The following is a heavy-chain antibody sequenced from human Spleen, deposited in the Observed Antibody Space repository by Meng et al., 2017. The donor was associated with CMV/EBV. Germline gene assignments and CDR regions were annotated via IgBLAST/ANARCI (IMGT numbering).Heavy chain of an antibody. D-gene: IGHD3-22*01. CDR1: GYSFITYY. CDR2: INPDGGTT. CDR3: ARDLVGYDAFDI. J-gene: IGHJ3*02. Sequence: ASVKVSCKASGYSFITYYIHWVGQAPGQGLEWMGRINPDGGTTTYAQKFQGGLTLTSDTSTSTVYMELSRLTSEDTAAYYCARDLVGYDAFDIWGQGTLVTVSS. V-gene: IGHV1-46*01.